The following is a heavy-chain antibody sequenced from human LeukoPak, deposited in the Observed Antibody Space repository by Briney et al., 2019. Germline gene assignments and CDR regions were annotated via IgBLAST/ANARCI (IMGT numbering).Heavy chain of an antibody. J-gene: IGHJ4*02. Sequence: SETLSLTCTVSGYSISSGYYWGWIRQPPGKGLEWIGSIYHSGSTYYNPSPKSRVTISVDTSKNQFSLKLSSVTAADTAVYYCARGRWGFDYWGQGTLVTVSS. V-gene: IGHV4-38-2*02. D-gene: IGHD3-16*01. CDR3: ARGRWGFDY. CDR2: IYHSGST. CDR1: GYSISSGYY.